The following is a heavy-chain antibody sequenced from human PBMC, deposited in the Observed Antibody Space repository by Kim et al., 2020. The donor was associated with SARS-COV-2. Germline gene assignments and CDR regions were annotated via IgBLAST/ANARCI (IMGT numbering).Heavy chain of an antibody. CDR1: GGSFTSYY. Sequence: SETLSLTCTVSGGSFTSYYWNWLRLPPGKGLEWIGYVYHTGATKYNPSLKSRVTISVDTSTSQFSLNLTSVTAADTAIYYCARDRARFGGSNWFHPCGRG. V-gene: IGHV4-59*12. J-gene: IGHJ5*02. D-gene: IGHD3-10*01. CDR2: VYHTGAT. CDR3: ARDRARFGGSNWFHP.